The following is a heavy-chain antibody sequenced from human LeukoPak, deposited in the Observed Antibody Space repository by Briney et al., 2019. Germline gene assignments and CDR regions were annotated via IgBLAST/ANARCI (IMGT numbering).Heavy chain of an antibody. CDR3: ATGVAGSGSYYPLDY. J-gene: IGHJ4*02. D-gene: IGHD3-10*01. V-gene: IGHV1-24*01. Sequence: ASVKVSCKVSGYTLTELSMHWVRQAPGRGLEWMGGFDPEDGETIYARKFRGRVTMTEDTSTDTAYMELSSLRSEDTAVYYCATGVAGSGSYYPLDYWGQGTLVTVSS. CDR1: GYTLTELS. CDR2: FDPEDGET.